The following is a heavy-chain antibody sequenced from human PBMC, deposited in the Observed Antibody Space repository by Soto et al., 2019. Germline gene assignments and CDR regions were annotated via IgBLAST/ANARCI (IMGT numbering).Heavy chain of an antibody. V-gene: IGHV3-21*01. D-gene: IGHD4-4*01. Sequence: GGSLRLSCAASGISFSSHTMNWVSQAQGKGLEWVSSISSSSTYIYYADSVKGRFTISRDNAQNSLYLQMNSLRAEDTAVYYCAREGGNYYYYYGMDVWGQGTTVTVSS. CDR3: AREGGNYYYYYGMDV. CDR2: ISSSSTYI. CDR1: GISFSSHT. J-gene: IGHJ6*02.